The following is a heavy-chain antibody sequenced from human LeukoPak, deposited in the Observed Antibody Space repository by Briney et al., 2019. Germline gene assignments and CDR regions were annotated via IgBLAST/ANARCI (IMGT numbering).Heavy chain of an antibody. CDR1: GGSISSGDYY. V-gene: IGHV4-30-4*01. CDR3: ARAYADDNAFDI. CDR2: IYYSGST. D-gene: IGHD3-16*01. Sequence: PSETLSLTCTVSGGSISSGDYYWSWIRQPPGKGLEWIGYIYYSGSTYYNPSLKSRVTISVDTSKNQFSLKLSSMTAADTAVYYCARAYADDNAFDIWGQGTMVTVSS. J-gene: IGHJ3*02.